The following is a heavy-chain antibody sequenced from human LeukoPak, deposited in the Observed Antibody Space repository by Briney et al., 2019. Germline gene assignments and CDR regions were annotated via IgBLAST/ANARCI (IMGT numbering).Heavy chain of an antibody. CDR1: GYSFISYG. Sequence: ASVKVSCKASGYSFISYGLYWVRQAPGQGLEWMGWISPYNGNTNYAQNLQGRVTMTTDTSTSTAYMELRSLRSDDTAVYYCARVDNGGFTWSLYYFDYWGQGTLVTVSP. CDR2: ISPYNGNT. V-gene: IGHV1-18*01. CDR3: ARVDNGGFTWSLYYFDY. D-gene: IGHD1-14*01. J-gene: IGHJ4*02.